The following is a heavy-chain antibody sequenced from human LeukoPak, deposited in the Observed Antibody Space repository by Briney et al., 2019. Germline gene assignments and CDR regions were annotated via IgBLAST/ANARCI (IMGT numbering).Heavy chain of an antibody. CDR1: GFTFSSYA. J-gene: IGHJ3*02. CDR3: AKDPQAYCGGDCPLGAFDI. CDR2: ISGSGGST. Sequence: GSLRLSCAASGFTFSSYAMSWVRQAPGKGLEWVSAISGSGGSTYYADSVKGRFTISRDNSKNTLYLQMNSLRAEDTAVYYCAKDPQAYCGGDCPLGAFDIWGQGTMVTVSS. V-gene: IGHV3-23*01. D-gene: IGHD2-21*01.